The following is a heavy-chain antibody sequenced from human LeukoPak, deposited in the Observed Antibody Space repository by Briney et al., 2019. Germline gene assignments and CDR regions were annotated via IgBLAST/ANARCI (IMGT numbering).Heavy chain of an antibody. J-gene: IGHJ5*02. D-gene: IGHD6-19*01. CDR3: ARLVKEQWLVLKQKNWFDP. CDR2: IYPGDSDT. Sequence: GESLKISCKGSGYSFTSYWIGWVRQMPGKDLEWMGIIYPGDSDTRYSPSFQGQVTISADKSISTAYLQWSSLKASDTAMYYCARLVKEQWLVLKQKNWFDPWGQGTLVTVSS. CDR1: GYSFTSYW. V-gene: IGHV5-51*01.